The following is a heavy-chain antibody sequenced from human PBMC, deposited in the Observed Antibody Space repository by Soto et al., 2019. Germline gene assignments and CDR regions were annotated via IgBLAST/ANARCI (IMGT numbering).Heavy chain of an antibody. V-gene: IGHV1-18*01. CDR1: GFTFSNYG. J-gene: IGHJ4*02. Sequence: ASAKVSCKGSGFTFSNYGFNWVRQAPGQGLEWVGWVSAYNGYTKSAQNFQDRLIMTTDTSTNTAYMELRGLRPDDTALYYCARRTSIAVPEGPWGQGTLVTVSS. D-gene: IGHD6-19*01. CDR3: ARRTSIAVPEGP. CDR2: VSAYNGYT.